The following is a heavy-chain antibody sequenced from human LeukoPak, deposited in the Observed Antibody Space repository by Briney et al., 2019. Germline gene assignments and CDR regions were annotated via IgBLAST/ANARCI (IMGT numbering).Heavy chain of an antibody. CDR1: GFTFSDYY. CDR3: AILTYDMDV. CDR2: ISSSGSTI. Sequence: GGSLRLSCAASGFTFSDYYMNWICQAPGKGLEWVSYISSSGSTIYYADSVKGRFTISRDNTKNSLYLQMNSLRAEDTAVYYCAILTYDMDVWGQGTTVTVSS. J-gene: IGHJ6*02. V-gene: IGHV3-11*01.